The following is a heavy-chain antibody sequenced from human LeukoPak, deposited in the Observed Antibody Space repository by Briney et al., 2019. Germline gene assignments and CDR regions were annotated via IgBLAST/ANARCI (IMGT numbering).Heavy chain of an antibody. V-gene: IGHV1-69*05. D-gene: IGHD2-21*02. CDR3: LTAFDY. CDR1: GGTFSSYA. J-gene: IGHJ4*02. Sequence: GASVKVSCKASGGTFSSYAISWVRQAPGQGLEWMGGIIPIFGTANYAQKFQGRVTMTRDTSTSTVYMELSSLRSEDTAVYYCLTAFDYWGQGTLVTVSS. CDR2: IIPIFGTA.